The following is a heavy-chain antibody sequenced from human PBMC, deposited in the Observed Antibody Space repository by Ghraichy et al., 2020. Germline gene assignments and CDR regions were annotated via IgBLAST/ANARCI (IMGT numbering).Heavy chain of an antibody. CDR2: INHSGST. J-gene: IGHJ4*02. Sequence: SETLSLTCAVYGGSFSGYYWSWIRQPPGKGLEWIGEINHSGSTNYNPSLKSRVTISVDTSKNQFSLKLSSVTAADTAVYYCARGYSSSSVRGDGIDYWGQGTLVTVSS. D-gene: IGHD6-6*01. V-gene: IGHV4-34*01. CDR1: GGSFSGYY. CDR3: ARGYSSSSVRGDGIDY.